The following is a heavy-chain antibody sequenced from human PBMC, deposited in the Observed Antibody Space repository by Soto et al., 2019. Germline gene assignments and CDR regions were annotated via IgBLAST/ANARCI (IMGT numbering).Heavy chain of an antibody. Sequence: QMRLQESGPGLVKPSETLSLSCTVSGASVGSSDYYWGWIRQSPAKGLEWIGSFYSIASTVYNPSLERRVPIVVDTAKIQASLKLSSVTAADTAMYHCAMPTSAVVIGSFDIWGQGTMVTVSA. CDR2: FYSIAST. D-gene: IGHD2-21*01. CDR1: GASVGSSDYY. J-gene: IGHJ3*02. CDR3: AMPTSAVVIGSFDI. V-gene: IGHV4-39*01.